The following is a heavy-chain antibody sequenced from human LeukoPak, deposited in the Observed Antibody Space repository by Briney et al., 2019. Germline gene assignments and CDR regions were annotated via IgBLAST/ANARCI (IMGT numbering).Heavy chain of an antibody. D-gene: IGHD2-2*01. CDR1: GYSISSGYY. V-gene: IGHV4-38-2*01. Sequence: SETLSLTCAVSGYSISSGYYWGWIRQPPGKGLEWIGSIYHSGSTYYNPSLKSRVTISVDTSKNQFSMKLSSVTAADTAVYYCARQSGPAAIYYYYYMDVWGKGTTVTVSS. J-gene: IGHJ6*03. CDR2: IYHSGST. CDR3: ARQSGPAAIYYYYYMDV.